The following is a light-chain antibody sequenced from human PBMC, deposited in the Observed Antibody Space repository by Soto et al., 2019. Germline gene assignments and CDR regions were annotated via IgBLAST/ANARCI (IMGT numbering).Light chain of an antibody. CDR1: QSLRRW. CDR2: DAS. Sequence: DIPMTQSPSTLSASVGDRVTITCRASQSLRRWLAWYQQKPGKAPNLLIYDASSLESGVPSRFSGSGSGTEFTLTISSLQPDDFASYYCQQYISYSPTFGQGTKLEIK. V-gene: IGKV1-5*01. J-gene: IGKJ2*01. CDR3: QQYISYSPT.